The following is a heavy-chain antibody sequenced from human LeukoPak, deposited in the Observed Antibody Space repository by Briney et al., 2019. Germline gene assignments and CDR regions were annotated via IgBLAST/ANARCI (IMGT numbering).Heavy chain of an antibody. CDR1: GFTFSSYA. J-gene: IGHJ4*02. D-gene: IGHD1-26*01. CDR2: ISGSGGRT. V-gene: IGHV3-23*01. CDR3: AKSSLVVVGATGYLDY. Sequence: PSGGSLRLSCAASGFTFSSYAMSWVRQAPGWGLEWVSAISGSGGRTYYADSVKGRFTISRDNSKNQLYLQMSSLRAEDTALYYCAKSSLVVVGATGYLDYWGQGTLVTVSS.